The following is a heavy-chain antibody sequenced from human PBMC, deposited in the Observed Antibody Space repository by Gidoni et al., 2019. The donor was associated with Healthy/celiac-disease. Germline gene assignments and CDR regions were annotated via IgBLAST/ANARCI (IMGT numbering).Heavy chain of an antibody. D-gene: IGHD6-19*01. CDR2: INLSGTT. Sequence: QVQLQQRGAGLSKPSETLSLTCAACGGSFSGYYWSWIRQPPGKGLEWIGEINLSGTTNYNPSLKGRVTISVDTSKNQFSLKLSSVTAADTAVYYCARVTVAGTGYYYGMDVWGQGTTVTVSS. CDR3: ARVTVAGTGYYYGMDV. CDR1: GGSFSGYY. J-gene: IGHJ6*02. V-gene: IGHV4-34*01.